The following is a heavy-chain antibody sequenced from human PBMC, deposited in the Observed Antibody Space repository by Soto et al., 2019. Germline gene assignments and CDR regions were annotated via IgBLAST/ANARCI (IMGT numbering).Heavy chain of an antibody. V-gene: IGHV3-53*04. CDR1: GIPVSSNY. CDR2: LHSGGDT. Sequence: EVQLVESGGGLVQPGGSLRLSCVASGIPVSSNYMTWVRQAPGKGLEWVSVLHSGGDTYYANSVKGRFTISRHDSTTTVFLQMNSLTAEDTAVYYCARDRPYSSASRMDVWGQGTTVTVSS. J-gene: IGHJ6*02. D-gene: IGHD2-21*01. CDR3: ARDRPYSSASRMDV.